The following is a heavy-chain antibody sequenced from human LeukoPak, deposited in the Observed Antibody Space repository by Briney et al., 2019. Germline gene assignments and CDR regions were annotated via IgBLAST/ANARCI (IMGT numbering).Heavy chain of an antibody. V-gene: IGHV4-59*01. CDR2: IYYSGST. D-gene: IGHD4-17*01. J-gene: IGHJ5*02. Sequence: SETLSLTCTVSGGCISSYYWSWIRQPPGKGLEWIGYIYYSGSTNYNPSLKSRVTISVDTSKNQFSLKLSSVTAADTAVYYCARVLTTVTRYNWFDPWGQGTLVTVSS. CDR3: ARVLTTVTRYNWFDP. CDR1: GGCISSYY.